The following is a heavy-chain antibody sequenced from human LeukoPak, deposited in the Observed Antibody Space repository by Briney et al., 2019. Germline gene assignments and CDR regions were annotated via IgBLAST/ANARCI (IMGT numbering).Heavy chain of an antibody. J-gene: IGHJ6*03. CDR1: GYTFTDYY. V-gene: IGHV1-69-2*01. CDR2: VDPEDGET. Sequence: GATVKISCKASGYTFTDYYMHWVQQAPGKGLEWMGRVDPEDGETIYAEKFQGRVTITADTSTDTAYMELSSLRSEDTAVYYCARAPVRGYYMDVWGKGTTVTVSS. CDR3: ARAPVRGYYMDV. D-gene: IGHD1-14*01.